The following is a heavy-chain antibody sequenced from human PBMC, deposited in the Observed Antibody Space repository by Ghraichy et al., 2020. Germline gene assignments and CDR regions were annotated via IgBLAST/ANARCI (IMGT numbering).Heavy chain of an antibody. CDR2: IIHSGST. D-gene: IGHD3-9*01. V-gene: IGHV4-34*01. J-gene: IGHJ3*02. Sequence: LTCAVYVGSFSGRYWSWIRQPPGKGLEWIGEIIHSGSTNYNPSLKSRVIMSVDTSKNQFSLKLSSVSAADTAVYYCARGSPYYEVLTGYYFQPRAFDIWGQGTMVTVSS. CDR1: VGSFSGRY. CDR3: ARGSPYYEVLTGYYFQPRAFDI.